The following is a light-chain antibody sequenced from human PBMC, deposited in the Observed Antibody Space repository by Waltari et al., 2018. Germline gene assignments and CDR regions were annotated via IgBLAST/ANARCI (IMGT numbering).Light chain of an antibody. J-gene: IGLJ1*01. CDR1: SSAVGSYNL. CDR3: CSYVGSSTALYV. CDR2: EVS. V-gene: IGLV2-23*02. Sequence: QSALTQPASVSGSPGQSITISCTGTSSAVGSYNLVYWYQQHPCKAPKLMIYEVSEPPCGVSKRFSCSKSGKTASLTISGLQAEDEADYDCCSYVGSSTALYVFGTGTKVTVL.